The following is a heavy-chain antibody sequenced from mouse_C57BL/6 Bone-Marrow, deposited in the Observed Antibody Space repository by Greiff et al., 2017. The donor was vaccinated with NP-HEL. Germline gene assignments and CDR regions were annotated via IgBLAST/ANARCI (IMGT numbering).Heavy chain of an antibody. Sequence: VQLVESGPGLVQPSQSLSITCTVSGFSLTSYGVHWVRQSPGKGLEWLGVIWRGGSTDYNAAFISRLSITKDNSKSQVFFKMNSLQADDTAIYYCAKKGGNLYAMDYWGQGTSVTVSS. J-gene: IGHJ4*01. CDR2: IWRGGST. CDR3: AKKGGNLYAMDY. V-gene: IGHV2-5*01. D-gene: IGHD2-1*01. CDR1: GFSLTSYG.